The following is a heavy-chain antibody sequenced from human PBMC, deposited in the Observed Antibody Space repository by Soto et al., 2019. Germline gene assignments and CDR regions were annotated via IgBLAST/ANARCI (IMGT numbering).Heavy chain of an antibody. Sequence: EVQLVESGGGLVQPGESLRLSCAASGFTFSSHWMHWVRQAPGKGLVWVSRIKSDGSSITYSDSVRGRFTIYRDNANNPLFLQMNSLSPDDTAVYYCRPGYDSNWLYTLASWGQGTLVTVS. CDR2: IKSDGSSI. V-gene: IGHV3-74*03. D-gene: IGHD6-13*01. J-gene: IGHJ5*02. CDR1: GFTFSSHW. CDR3: RPGYDSNWLYTLAS.